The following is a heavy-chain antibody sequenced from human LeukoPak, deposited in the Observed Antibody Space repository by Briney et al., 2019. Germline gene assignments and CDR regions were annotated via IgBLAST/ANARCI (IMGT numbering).Heavy chain of an antibody. CDR3: ARDRGTWNDDGFDY. CDR1: GYSISSGYY. V-gene: IGHV4-4*07. J-gene: IGHJ4*02. D-gene: IGHD1-1*01. Sequence: SETLSLTCSFSGYSISSGYYWSWIRQPAGKGLEWIGRIYISGSTNYNPSLKSRVTMSVDTSKNQFSLKLSSVTAADTAVYYCARDRGTWNDDGFDYWGQGTLVTVSS. CDR2: IYISGST.